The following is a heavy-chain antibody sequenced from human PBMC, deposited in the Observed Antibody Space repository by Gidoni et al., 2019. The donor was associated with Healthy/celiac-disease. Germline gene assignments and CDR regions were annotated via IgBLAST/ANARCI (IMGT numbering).Heavy chain of an antibody. V-gene: IGHV4-34*01. CDR2: INHSGST. D-gene: IGHD2-21*02. J-gene: IGHJ6*02. CDR1: GGSFSGYY. CDR3: ARARRTYCGGDCYSRYYGMDV. Sequence: QVQLQQWGAGLLTPSETLSLTCAVYGGSFSGYYWSWIRQPPGKGLEWIGEINHSGSTNYNPSLKSRVTISVDTSKNQFSLKLSSVTAADTAVYYCARARRTYCGGDCYSRYYGMDVWGQGTTVTVSS.